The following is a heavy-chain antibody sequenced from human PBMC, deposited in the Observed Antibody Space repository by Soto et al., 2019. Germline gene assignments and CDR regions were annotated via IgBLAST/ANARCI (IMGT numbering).Heavy chain of an antibody. CDR1: GFTFSDYY. J-gene: IGHJ5*02. CDR2: ISSSSSYT. CDR3: ARESRVLELRSSNWFDP. Sequence: QVQLVESGGGLVKPGGSLRLSCAASGFTFSDYYMSWIRQAPGKGLEWVSYISSSSSYTNYADSVKGRFTISRDNAKNSLYLQMNSLRAEDTAVYYCARESRVLELRSSNWFDPWGQGTLVTVSS. D-gene: IGHD1-7*01. V-gene: IGHV3-11*06.